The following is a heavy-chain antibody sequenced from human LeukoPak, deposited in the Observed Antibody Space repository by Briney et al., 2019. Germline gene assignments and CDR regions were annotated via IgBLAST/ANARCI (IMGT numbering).Heavy chain of an antibody. J-gene: IGHJ6*03. Sequence: ASVKVSCKASGYTFTSYGISWVRQAPGQGLEWVGWISAYNGNTDYAQKLQGRVTMTTDTSTSTAYMELRSLRSDDTAVYYCARGLTVSIGNDFPYYYYYMDVWGKGTTVTVS. V-gene: IGHV1-18*01. CDR1: GYTFTSYG. CDR2: ISAYNGNT. D-gene: IGHD3-3*01. CDR3: ARGLTVSIGNDFPYYYYYMDV.